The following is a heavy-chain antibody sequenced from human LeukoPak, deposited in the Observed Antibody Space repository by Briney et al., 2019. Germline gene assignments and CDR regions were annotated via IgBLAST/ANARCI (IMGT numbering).Heavy chain of an antibody. CDR1: GFSFSDVW. CDR2: IKSKTDGGTA. Sequence: GGSLRLSCPADGFSFSDVWMSWVRQAAGKGLEWVGRIKSKTDGGTANYAPTVKGRFTFSRDDSKNTPYLQLSRLKTEDTAVYYCTTDWYYYDSSGYYPIFWGQGTLVTVSS. V-gene: IGHV3-15*01. J-gene: IGHJ4*02. CDR3: TTDWYYYDSSGYYPIF. D-gene: IGHD3-22*01.